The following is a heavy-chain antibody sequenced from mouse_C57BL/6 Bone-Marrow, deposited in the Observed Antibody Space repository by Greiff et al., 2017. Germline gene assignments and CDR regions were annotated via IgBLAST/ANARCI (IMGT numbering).Heavy chain of an antibody. CDR3: ARCPTTVVAPYPRLDY. CDR1: GYTFTSYW. Sequence: QVQLQQSGAELAKPGASVKLSCKASGYTFTSYWMHWVKQRPGQGLEWIGYINPSSGYTKYKQKFKDKATLTADKSSSTAYMQLSSLTYEDSAVYYCARCPTTVVAPYPRLDYWGQGTTLTVSS. D-gene: IGHD1-1*01. CDR2: INPSSGYT. V-gene: IGHV1-7*01. J-gene: IGHJ2*01.